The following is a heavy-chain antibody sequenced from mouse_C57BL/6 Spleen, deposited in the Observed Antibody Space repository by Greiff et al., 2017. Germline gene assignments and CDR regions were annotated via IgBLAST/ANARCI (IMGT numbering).Heavy chain of an antibody. J-gene: IGHJ1*03. Sequence: EVKLMESGGGLVQPGGSLSLSCAASGFTFTDYYMSWVRQPPGKELEWLGFIRNKANGYTTEYSASVKGRFTISRDNSQSILYLQMNALRAEDSATYYCARLYGNYVWYFDVWGTGTTVTVSS. CDR2: IRNKANGYTT. V-gene: IGHV7-3*01. CDR3: ARLYGNYVWYFDV. CDR1: GFTFTDYY. D-gene: IGHD2-1*01.